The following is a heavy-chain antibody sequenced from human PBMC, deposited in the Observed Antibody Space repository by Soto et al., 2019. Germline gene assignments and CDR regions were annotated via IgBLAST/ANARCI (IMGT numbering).Heavy chain of an antibody. CDR2: ISGYNGNT. CDR3: ARDRGYHWNSGWFAP. V-gene: IGHV1-18*01. Sequence: QVQLVQSGAEVKKPGASVKVSCKASGYTFTSYGISWVRQAPGQGLEWMGRISGYNGNTNYAQKLQGRVTMTTDTSTSTADMALRSLRSDDTAVYYCARDRGYHWNSGWFAPWGQGTLVTVSS. D-gene: IGHD1-7*01. CDR1: GYTFTSYG. J-gene: IGHJ5*02.